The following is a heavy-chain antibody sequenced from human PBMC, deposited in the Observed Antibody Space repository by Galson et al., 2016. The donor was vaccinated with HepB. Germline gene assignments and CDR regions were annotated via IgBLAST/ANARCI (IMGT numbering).Heavy chain of an antibody. Sequence: SVKVSCKASGYAFTSYAMHWVRQAPGQRLEWMGWINAGNGNTKYSQKFQGRVTITRDTSASTAYMELSSLRSGDTAVYYCARERTRLRFLEWLSHPQNWFDPWGQGTLVTVSS. J-gene: IGHJ5*02. V-gene: IGHV1-3*01. CDR3: ARERTRLRFLEWLSHPQNWFDP. CDR1: GYAFTSYA. CDR2: INAGNGNT. D-gene: IGHD3-3*01.